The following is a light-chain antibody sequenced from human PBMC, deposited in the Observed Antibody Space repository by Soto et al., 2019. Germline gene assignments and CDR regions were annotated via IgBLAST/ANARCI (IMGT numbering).Light chain of an antibody. CDR1: QGVGNY. CDR3: QQRQSYPLT. J-gene: IGKJ4*01. V-gene: IGKV1-9*01. Sequence: DIQLTQSPSFLSASVGDRVSITCRASQGVGNYLAWYQQKPGQAPNLLIYAASTLQSGVPSRFSGSGSGTDFTLTISSLQPEDFATYYCQQRQSYPLTFGGGTKVEIK. CDR2: AAS.